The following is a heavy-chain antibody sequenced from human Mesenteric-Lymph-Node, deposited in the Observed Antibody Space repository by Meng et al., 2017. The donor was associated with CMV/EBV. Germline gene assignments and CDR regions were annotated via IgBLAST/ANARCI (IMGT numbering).Heavy chain of an antibody. CDR3: ARDKTSNNWFDP. CDR2: IIPIFGTA. V-gene: IGHV1-69*05. CDR1: GGTFSSYA. J-gene: IGHJ5*02. Sequence: KASGGTFSSYAISWVRQAPGQGLEWMGGIIPIFGTANYAQKFQGRVTITTDESTSTAYTELSSLRSEDTAVYYCARDKTSNNWFDPWGQGTLVTVSS. D-gene: IGHD2-2*01.